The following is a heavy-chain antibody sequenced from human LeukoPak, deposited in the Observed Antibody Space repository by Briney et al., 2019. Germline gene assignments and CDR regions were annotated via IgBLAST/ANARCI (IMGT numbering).Heavy chain of an antibody. Sequence: ASVKVSCKASGGTFSSYATSWVRQAPGQGLEWMGGLIPIFGTANYAQKFQGRVTITADESTSTAYMELSSLRSEDTAVYYCARDFLNTAMGNNYYGMDVWGQGTTVTVSS. CDR1: GGTFSSYA. CDR3: ARDFLNTAMGNNYYGMDV. D-gene: IGHD5-18*01. V-gene: IGHV1-69*13. CDR2: LIPIFGTA. J-gene: IGHJ6*02.